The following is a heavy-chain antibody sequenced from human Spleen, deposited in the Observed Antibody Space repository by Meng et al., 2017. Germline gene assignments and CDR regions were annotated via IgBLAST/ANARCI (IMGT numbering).Heavy chain of an antibody. Sequence: GESLKISCAASGFTFSNAWMTWVRQAPGKGLEWVSAISDSPATTYYADSLKGRFTISRDNSKNTLYLQMNSLRAEDTAVYYCAKSESEGSSGYYFDYWGQGTLVTVSS. CDR1: GFTFSNAW. J-gene: IGHJ4*02. D-gene: IGHD3-22*01. CDR2: ISDSPATT. V-gene: IGHV3-23*01. CDR3: AKSESEGSSGYYFDY.